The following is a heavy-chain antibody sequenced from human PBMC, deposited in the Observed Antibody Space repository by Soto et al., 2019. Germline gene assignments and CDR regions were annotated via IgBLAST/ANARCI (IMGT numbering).Heavy chain of an antibody. Sequence: ETLALAGPVSGGSISSYYGSWIRQPPGKGLEWIGYIYYSGSTNYNPSLKSRVTISVDTSKNQFSLKLTSVTAADTAVYYCARGGYSYGRDYGMDVWAKGPRSPST. CDR3: ARGGYSYGRDYGMDV. J-gene: IGHJ6*02. CDR2: IYYSGST. D-gene: IGHD5-18*01. V-gene: IGHV4-59*01. CDR1: GGSISSYY.